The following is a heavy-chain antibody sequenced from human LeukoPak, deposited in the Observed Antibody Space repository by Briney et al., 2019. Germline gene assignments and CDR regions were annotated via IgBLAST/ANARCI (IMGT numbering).Heavy chain of an antibody. CDR2: ISYDGSNK. J-gene: IGHJ4*02. CDR3: AEAPKRGSSSSGY. Sequence: GGSLRLSCAASGFTFSSYAMHWVRQAPGKGLEWVAVISYDGSNKYYADSVKGRFTISRDNSKNTLYLQMNSLRAEDTAVYYCAEAPKRGSSSSGYWGQGTLVTVSS. V-gene: IGHV3-30-3*01. D-gene: IGHD6-6*01. CDR1: GFTFSSYA.